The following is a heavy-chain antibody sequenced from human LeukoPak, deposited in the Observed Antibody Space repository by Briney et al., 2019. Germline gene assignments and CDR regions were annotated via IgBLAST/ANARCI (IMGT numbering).Heavy chain of an antibody. D-gene: IGHD3-3*01. CDR2: IIPIFGTA. J-gene: IGHJ4*02. CDR3: ARVLRYDFWSEVDY. V-gene: IGHV1-69*05. Sequence: GASVKVSCKASGGTFSSYAISWVRQAPGQGLEWMGGIIPIFGTANYAQKFQGRVTITTDESTSTAYMELSSLRSEDTAVYYCARVLRYDFWSEVDYWGQGTLVTVSS. CDR1: GGTFSSYA.